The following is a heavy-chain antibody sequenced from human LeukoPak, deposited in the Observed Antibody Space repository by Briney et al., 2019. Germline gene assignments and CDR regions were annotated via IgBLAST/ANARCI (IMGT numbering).Heavy chain of an antibody. V-gene: IGHV3-33*08. CDR3: ARGGRTTWHGMDV. D-gene: IGHD4-17*01. J-gene: IGHJ6*02. CDR2: IWYDGSNK. Sequence: GGSLRLSCAASGFTFSSYAMHWVRQAPGKGLEWVAVIWYDGSNKNYADSVKGRFTISRDNSKNTLYLQMNSLRAEDTAVYYCARGGRTTWHGMDVWGQGTTVTVSS. CDR1: GFTFSSYA.